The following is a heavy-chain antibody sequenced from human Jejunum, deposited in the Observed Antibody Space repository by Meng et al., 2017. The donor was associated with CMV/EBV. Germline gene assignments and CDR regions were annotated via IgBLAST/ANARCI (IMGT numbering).Heavy chain of an antibody. CDR2: SYPDDSDT. J-gene: IGHJ6*02. V-gene: IGHV5-51*01. CDR1: FSTYG. D-gene: IGHD1-1*01. CDR3: VRLSGEGYSLDNYGMDV. Sequence: FSTYGTGCVRKMPGKGLESMGISYPDDSDTRYSPSFQGQVTISADKSISTAYLQWTSLKASDTAMYYCVRLSGEGYSLDNYGMDVWGQGTTVTVSS.